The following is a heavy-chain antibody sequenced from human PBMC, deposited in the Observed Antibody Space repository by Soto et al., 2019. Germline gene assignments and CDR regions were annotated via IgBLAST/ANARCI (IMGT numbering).Heavy chain of an antibody. V-gene: IGHV2-5*01. CDR1: GFSLSTSGVG. J-gene: IGHJ3*01. CDR2: IYWSGDE. CDR3: ARGLAARQVFAFDV. Sequence: QDTLKESGPTLVKPTQTLTLTCSFSGFSLSTSGVGVGWIRQPPGKALEWLAHIYWSGDEHYRPSLRSRLSITKDTSKNQVVLTMTNMDPMDTATYYCARGLAARQVFAFDVWGQGTMITVSS. D-gene: IGHD6-6*01.